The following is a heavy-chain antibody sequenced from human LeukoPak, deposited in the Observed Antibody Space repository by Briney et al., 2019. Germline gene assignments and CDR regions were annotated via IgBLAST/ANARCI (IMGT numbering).Heavy chain of an antibody. CDR2: ISAYNGNT. CDR3: ARVVGTPYYDFWSGSYYMDV. J-gene: IGHJ6*03. Sequence: ASVKVSCKASGYTFTSYGISWVRQAPGQGLEWMGWISAYNGNTNYAQKLRGRVTMTTDTSTSTAYMGLRSLRSDDTAVYYCARVVGTPYYDFWSGSYYMDVWGKGTTVTVSS. CDR1: GYTFTSYG. D-gene: IGHD3-3*01. V-gene: IGHV1-18*01.